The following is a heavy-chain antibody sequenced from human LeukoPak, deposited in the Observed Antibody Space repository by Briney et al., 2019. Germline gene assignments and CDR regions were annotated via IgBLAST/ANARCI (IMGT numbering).Heavy chain of an antibody. D-gene: IGHD6-19*01. Sequence: GASVKVSCKASGGTFSSYAISWVRQAPGQGLEWMGGIIPIFGTANYAQKFQGRVTITTDESTSTAYMELSSLRSGDTAVYYCASPGGYSSGLQHWGQGTLVTVSS. J-gene: IGHJ1*01. CDR2: IIPIFGTA. CDR3: ASPGGYSSGLQH. CDR1: GGTFSSYA. V-gene: IGHV1-69*05.